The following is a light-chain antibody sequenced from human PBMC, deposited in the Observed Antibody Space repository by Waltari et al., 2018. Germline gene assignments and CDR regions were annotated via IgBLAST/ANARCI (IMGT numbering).Light chain of an antibody. J-gene: IGLJ1*01. CDR3: SSYTSGSIVV. Sequence: QSALTQPASVSGSPGQSITISCTGTSSDVGGYDFVSWYQQHPGKAPKLIIYEVSNLHSGFSHRFFGSKSGSTSSLTISGLQAEDEADYYCSSYTSGSIVVFGTGTKVTVL. V-gene: IGLV2-14*01. CDR1: SSDVGGYDF. CDR2: EVS.